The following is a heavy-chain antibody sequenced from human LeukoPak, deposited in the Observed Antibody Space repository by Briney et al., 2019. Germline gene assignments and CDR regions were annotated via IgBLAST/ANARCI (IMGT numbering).Heavy chain of an antibody. CDR2: ISGSGGST. V-gene: IGHV3-23*01. CDR3: AGWGSSRSFDY. Sequence: GGSLRLSCAASGFTFSSYAMSWVRQAPGKGLEWVSAISGSGGSTYYADSVKGRFTISRDNSKNTLYLQMNSLRADDTAVYYCAGWGSSRSFDYWGQGTLVTVSS. D-gene: IGHD2-21*01. J-gene: IGHJ4*02. CDR1: GFTFSSYA.